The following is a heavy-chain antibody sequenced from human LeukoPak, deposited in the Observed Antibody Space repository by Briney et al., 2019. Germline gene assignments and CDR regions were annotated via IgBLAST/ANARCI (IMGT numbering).Heavy chain of an antibody. CDR3: ARGRYGSGSYFPIPRNYFDY. Sequence: PSETLSLTCTVSGGSISSGDYYWSWIRQPPGKGLEWIGYIYYSGSTYYNPSLKSRVTISVDTSKNQFSLKLSSVTAADTAVYYCARGRYGSGSYFPIPRNYFDYWGQGTLVTVSS. V-gene: IGHV4-30-4*01. CDR1: GGSISSGDYY. D-gene: IGHD3-10*01. J-gene: IGHJ4*02. CDR2: IYYSGST.